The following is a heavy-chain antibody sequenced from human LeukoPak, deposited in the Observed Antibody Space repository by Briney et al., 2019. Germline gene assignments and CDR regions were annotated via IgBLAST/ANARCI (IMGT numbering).Heavy chain of an antibody. V-gene: IGHV3-7*03. J-gene: IGHJ6*04. CDR3: ATDRGLR. Sequence: GGSLRLSCAASGLTFTDYWMYWVRQAPGKGLEWVANIKHDGSEKYYVDSVKGRFTISRDNAKNSLYLQMNSLRVEDTAVYYCATDRGLRWGKGTTVTVSS. CDR1: GLTFTDYW. CDR2: IKHDGSEK.